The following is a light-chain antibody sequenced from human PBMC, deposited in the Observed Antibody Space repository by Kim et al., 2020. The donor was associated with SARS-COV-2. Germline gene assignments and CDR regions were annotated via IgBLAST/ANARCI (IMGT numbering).Light chain of an antibody. Sequence: SPGERATLSCRASQSVSSSYLAWYQQKPGQAPRLLIYGASSRATGIPDRFSGSASGTDFTLTISRLEPEHFAVYYCQQYGSSPNTFGGGTKVDIK. CDR1: QSVSSSY. CDR2: GAS. CDR3: QQYGSSPNT. J-gene: IGKJ4*01. V-gene: IGKV3-20*01.